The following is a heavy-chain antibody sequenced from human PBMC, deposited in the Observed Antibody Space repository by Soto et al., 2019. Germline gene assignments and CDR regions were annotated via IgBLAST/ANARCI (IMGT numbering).Heavy chain of an antibody. V-gene: IGHV4-59*01. Sequence: SETLSLTCTVSGGSICSYYWSWIRQPPGKGLEWIGYIYYSGSTNYNPSLKSRVTISVDTSKNQFSLKLSSVTAADTAVYYCARVAMSEVTTPYYYYYMDVWGRGTTVTVSS. CDR3: ARVAMSEVTTPYYYYYMDV. CDR2: IYYSGST. J-gene: IGHJ6*03. D-gene: IGHD1-1*01. CDR1: GGSICSYY.